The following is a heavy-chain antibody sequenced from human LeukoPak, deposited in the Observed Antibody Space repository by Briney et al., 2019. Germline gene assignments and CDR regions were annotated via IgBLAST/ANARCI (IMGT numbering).Heavy chain of an antibody. CDR3: AKDAAVAGPKYFQH. CDR2: ISGGGGST. D-gene: IGHD6-19*01. CDR1: EFTFSSSA. Sequence: PGGSLRLSCAGSEFTFSSSAMSWVRQAPGKGLEWVSAISGGGGSTYYADSVKGRFTISRDNSKNTLYLQMNSLRAEDTAVYYCAKDAAVAGPKYFQHWGQGTLVTVSS. J-gene: IGHJ1*01. V-gene: IGHV3-23*01.